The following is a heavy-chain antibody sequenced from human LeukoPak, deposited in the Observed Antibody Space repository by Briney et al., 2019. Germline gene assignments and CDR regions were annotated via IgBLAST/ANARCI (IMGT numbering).Heavy chain of an antibody. D-gene: IGHD3-22*01. CDR1: GFTFSSYA. J-gene: IGHJ4*02. CDR2: ISGSGGST. CDR3: AKETYYYDSSGYLFDY. Sequence: GGSLRLSCAASGFTFSSYAMSWVRQPPGKGLEWVSAISGSGGSTYYADSVKGRFTISRDNSKNTLYLQMNSLRAEDTAVYYCAKETYYYDSSGYLFDYWGQGTLVTVSS. V-gene: IGHV3-23*01.